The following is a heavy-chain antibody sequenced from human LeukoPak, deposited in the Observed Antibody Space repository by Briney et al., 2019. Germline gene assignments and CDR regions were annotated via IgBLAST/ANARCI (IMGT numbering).Heavy chain of an antibody. CDR3: AKDLTPGLIVVVPAA. CDR2: IRYDGSNK. Sequence: GGSLRLSCAASGFTFSSYVIHWVRQAPGKGLEWVAFIRYDGSNKYYADSVKGRFTISRDNSKNTLYLQMNSLRAEDTAVYYCAKDLTPGLIVVVPAAWGQGTLVTVSS. J-gene: IGHJ4*02. CDR1: GFTFSSYV. D-gene: IGHD2-2*01. V-gene: IGHV3-30*02.